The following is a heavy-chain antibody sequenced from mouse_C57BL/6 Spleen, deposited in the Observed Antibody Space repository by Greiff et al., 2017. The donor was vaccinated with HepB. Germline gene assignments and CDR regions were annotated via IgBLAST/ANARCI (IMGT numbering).Heavy chain of an antibody. CDR2: ISSGGDYI. CDR1: GFTFSSYA. V-gene: IGHV5-9-1*02. D-gene: IGHD1-1*01. CDR3: TRATTVVANYFDY. J-gene: IGHJ2*01. Sequence: EVMLVESGEGLVKPGGSLKLSCAASGFTFSSYAMSWVRQTPEKRLEWVAYISSGGDYIYYADTVKGRFTISRDNARNTLYLQMSSLKSEDTAMYYCTRATTVVANYFDYWGQGTTLTVSS.